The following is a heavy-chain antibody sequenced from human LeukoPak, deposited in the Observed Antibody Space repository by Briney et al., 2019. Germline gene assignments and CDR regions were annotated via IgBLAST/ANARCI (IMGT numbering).Heavy chain of an antibody. Sequence: GASVKVSCKASGYTFTGYYMHWVRQAPGQGLEWMGWINPNSDGTNYAQKFQGRVTMTRDTSISTAYMELSRLRSDDTAVYYCARAHEYYDSSGYYFGYWGQGTLVTVSS. V-gene: IGHV1-2*02. J-gene: IGHJ4*02. D-gene: IGHD3-22*01. CDR2: INPNSDGT. CDR1: GYTFTGYY. CDR3: ARAHEYYDSSGYYFGY.